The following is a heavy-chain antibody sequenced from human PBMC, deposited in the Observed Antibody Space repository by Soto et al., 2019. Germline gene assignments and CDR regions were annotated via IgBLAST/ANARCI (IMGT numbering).Heavy chain of an antibody. CDR3: ARHVTYYDSSGYSTD. Sequence: PSETLSLTCTVSGGSISSYYWSWIRQPPGKGLEWIGYIYYSGSTNYNPSLKSRVTISVDTSKDQFSLKLSSVTAADTAVYYCARHVTYYDSSGYSTDWGQGTLVTVSS. V-gene: IGHV4-59*08. D-gene: IGHD3-22*01. CDR2: IYYSGST. J-gene: IGHJ4*02. CDR1: GGSISSYY.